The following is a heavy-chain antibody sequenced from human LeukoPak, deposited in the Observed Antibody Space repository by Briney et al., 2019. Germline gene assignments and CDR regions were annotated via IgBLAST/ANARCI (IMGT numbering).Heavy chain of an antibody. D-gene: IGHD3-22*01. Sequence: ASVKVSCKASGGTFSSYAISWVRQAPGQGLEWMGGIIPIFGTANYAQKFQGRVTITADESTSTAYMELSSLRSEDTAVYYCARGAWDLYYYDSSGYFVSDYWGQGTLVTVSS. CDR2: IIPIFGTA. CDR3: ARGAWDLYYYDSSGYFVSDY. V-gene: IGHV1-69*13. CDR1: GGTFSSYA. J-gene: IGHJ4*02.